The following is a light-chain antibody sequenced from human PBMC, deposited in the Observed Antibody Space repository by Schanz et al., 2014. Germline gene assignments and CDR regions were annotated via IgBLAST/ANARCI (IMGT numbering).Light chain of an antibody. Sequence: QSALTQPASVSGSPGQSITLSCTGTSSDVGGTNYVSWYQQHPGKVPKLMIYDVSNRPSGVSNRFSGSKSGNTASLTISGLQAEDEADYYCSSYAGSNTLVFGGGTKLTVL. V-gene: IGLV2-14*01. CDR3: SSYAGSNTLV. CDR2: DVS. CDR1: SSDVGGTNY. J-gene: IGLJ2*01.